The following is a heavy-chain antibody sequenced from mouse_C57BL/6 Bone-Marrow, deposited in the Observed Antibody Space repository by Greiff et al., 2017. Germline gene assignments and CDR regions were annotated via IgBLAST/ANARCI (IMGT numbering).Heavy chain of an antibody. Sequence: EVQLVESGGGLVQPKGSLKLSCAASGFSFNTYAMNWVRQAPGMGLEWVARIRSKSNNYATYYADSVKDRFTISRDDSESMLYLQMNNLKTEDTAMYYCVRGRQLRLRRAYWGQGTLVTVAA. J-gene: IGHJ3*01. V-gene: IGHV10-1*01. D-gene: IGHD3-2*02. CDR2: IRSKSNNYAT. CDR1: GFSFNTYA. CDR3: VRGRQLRLRRAY.